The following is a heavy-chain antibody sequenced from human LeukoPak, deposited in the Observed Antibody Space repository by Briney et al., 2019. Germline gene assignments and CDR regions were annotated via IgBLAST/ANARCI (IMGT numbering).Heavy chain of an antibody. CDR1: GFTFSSYA. CDR2: ISGSGGST. J-gene: IGHJ5*02. CDR3: AKAAVTIFGGRNNWFDP. V-gene: IGHV3-23*01. Sequence: PGGSLRLSCTASGFTFSSYAMSWVRQAPGKGLEWVSAISGSGGSTYYADSVKGRFTISRDNSKNTLYLQMNSLRAEDTAVYYCAKAAVTIFGGRNNWFDPWGQGTLVTVSS. D-gene: IGHD3-3*01.